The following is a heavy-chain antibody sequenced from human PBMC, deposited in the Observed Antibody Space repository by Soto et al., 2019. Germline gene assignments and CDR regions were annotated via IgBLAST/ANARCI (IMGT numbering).Heavy chain of an antibody. CDR1: GFTFSSYS. V-gene: IGHV3-48*02. CDR3: ASLLDILTGYYSPSGAYYYYGMDV. D-gene: IGHD3-9*01. CDR2: ISSSSSTI. Sequence: TGGSLRLSCAASGFTFSSYSMNWVRQAPGKGLEWVSYISSSSSTIYYADSVKGRFTISRDNAKNSLYLQMNSLRDEDTAVYYCASLLDILTGYYSPSGAYYYYGMDVWGQGTTVTVSS. J-gene: IGHJ6*02.